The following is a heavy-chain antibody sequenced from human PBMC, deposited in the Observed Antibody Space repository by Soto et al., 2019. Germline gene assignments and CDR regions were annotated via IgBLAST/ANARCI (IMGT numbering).Heavy chain of an antibody. CDR3: ATLGYCSSTSCYARGYYYYYYMDV. V-gene: IGHV1-69*02. CDR2: IIPILGIA. J-gene: IGHJ6*03. CDR1: GGTFSSYT. D-gene: IGHD2-2*01. Sequence: SVKVSCKASGGTFSSYTISWVRQAPGQGLEWMGRIIPILGIANYAQKFQGRVTITADKSTSTAYMELSSLRSEDTAVYYCATLGYCSSTSCYARGYYYYYYMDVWGKGTTVTVSS.